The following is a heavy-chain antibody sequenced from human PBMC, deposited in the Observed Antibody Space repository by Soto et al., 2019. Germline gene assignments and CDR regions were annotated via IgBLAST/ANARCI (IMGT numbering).Heavy chain of an antibody. CDR2: TFYRSKWYN. D-gene: IGHD2-2*01. Sequence: PSQTLSLTCAISGDSVSGNTAAWNWIRQSPSRGLEWLGRTFYRSKWYNDYAVSVKSRITINPDTSKNQFSLQLNSVTPEDTAVYYCARVYVPASTEDYYYYGMDVWGQGTTVTVSS. CDR3: ARVYVPASTEDYYYYGMDV. CDR1: GDSVSGNTAA. J-gene: IGHJ6*02. V-gene: IGHV6-1*01.